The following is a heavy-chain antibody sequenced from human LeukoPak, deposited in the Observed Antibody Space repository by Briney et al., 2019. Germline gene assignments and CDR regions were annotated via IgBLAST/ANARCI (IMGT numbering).Heavy chain of an antibody. CDR1: GYTFTCYW. D-gene: IGHD6-13*01. V-gene: IGHV5-51*01. CDR3: ARHAGSSSWYGGDY. Sequence: PGESLTISCKASGYTFTCYWIGWVRQMPGKGLEWMGIIYPGDSDTRYSPSFQGQVTISADKSISTAYLQWSSLKASDTAMYYCARHAGSSSWYGGDYWGQGTLVTVSS. CDR2: IYPGDSDT. J-gene: IGHJ4*02.